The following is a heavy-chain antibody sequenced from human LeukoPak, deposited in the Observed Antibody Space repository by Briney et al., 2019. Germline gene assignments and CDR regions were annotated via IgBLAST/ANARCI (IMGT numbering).Heavy chain of an antibody. CDR3: ASAAGPFDN. Sequence: PGRSLRLSCAASGFTFSSYGMHWVRQAPGKGPEWVAVIWFDGSNKYYADSVKGRFTISRDNSKNTLYLEMNSLRAEDTAVYYCASAAGPFDNWGQGTLVTVSS. CDR2: IWFDGSNK. V-gene: IGHV3-33*08. D-gene: IGHD6-13*01. J-gene: IGHJ4*02. CDR1: GFTFSSYG.